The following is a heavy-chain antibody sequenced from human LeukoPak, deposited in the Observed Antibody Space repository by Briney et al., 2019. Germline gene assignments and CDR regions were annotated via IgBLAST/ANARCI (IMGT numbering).Heavy chain of an antibody. V-gene: IGHV1-69*05. Sequence: SVKVSCKASGGSFSSYAISWVRQAPAQGLEWMGGIIPIFGTANYAQKFQGRVTITTDESTSTAYMELSSLRSEDTAVYYCATRIQLWSFDYWGQGNLVTVSS. D-gene: IGHD5-18*01. CDR3: ATRIQLWSFDY. CDR1: GGSFSSYA. CDR2: IIPIFGTA. J-gene: IGHJ4*02.